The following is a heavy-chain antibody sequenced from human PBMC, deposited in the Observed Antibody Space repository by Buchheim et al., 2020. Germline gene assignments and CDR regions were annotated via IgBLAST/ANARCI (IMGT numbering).Heavy chain of an antibody. Sequence: QVQLVESGGGVVQPGRSLRLSCAASGFTFSSHAMHWVRQPPGKGLEWVAIISYDGSYKDYLDSVKGRFTVSRDNFQNTLFLQMNSLRAEDTAVYYCGAEVGSREFDNWGQGTL. D-gene: IGHD2-2*01. CDR3: GAEVGSREFDN. V-gene: IGHV3-30*03. J-gene: IGHJ4*02. CDR1: GFTFSSHA. CDR2: ISYDGSYK.